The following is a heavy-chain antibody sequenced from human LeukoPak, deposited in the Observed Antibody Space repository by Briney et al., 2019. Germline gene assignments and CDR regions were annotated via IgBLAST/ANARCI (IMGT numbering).Heavy chain of an antibody. D-gene: IGHD6-19*01. Sequence: TPSETLSLTCTVSGGSISSYYWSWIRQPPGKGLEWIGNIYYSGSTNYNPSLKSRVTISVDTSKNQFSLKLSSVTAADTAVYYCARDQGWSSGWPFDYWGQGTLVTVSS. V-gene: IGHV4-59*01. CDR1: GGSISSYY. J-gene: IGHJ4*02. CDR2: IYYSGST. CDR3: ARDQGWSSGWPFDY.